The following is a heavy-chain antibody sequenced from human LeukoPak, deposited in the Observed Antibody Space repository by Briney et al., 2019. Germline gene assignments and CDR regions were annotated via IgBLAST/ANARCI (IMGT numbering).Heavy chain of an antibody. CDR1: GFTVSSSY. CDR3: ARRVDQIAALDY. V-gene: IGHV3-66*04. Sequence: GGSLRLSCAASGFTVSSSYMSWVRQAPGKGLEWVSITSSAGTTYYADSVKGRFTISRDNSKNTVYLQVNSLRDEDTAVYYCARRVDQIAALDYWGQGTLLTVSS. J-gene: IGHJ4*02. CDR2: TSSAGTT. D-gene: IGHD6-25*01.